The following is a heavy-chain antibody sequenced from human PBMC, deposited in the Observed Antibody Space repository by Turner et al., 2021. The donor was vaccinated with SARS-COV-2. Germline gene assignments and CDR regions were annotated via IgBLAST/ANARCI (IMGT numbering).Heavy chain of an antibody. CDR1: GFTFDDYA. D-gene: IGHD5-12*01. CDR2: VSWNSGTI. V-gene: IGHV3-9*01. Sequence: EVQLVESGGGLVQPGRSLRLYCGASGFTFDDYALHWVRQAPGKGLEWVSGVSWNSGTIGYADSVKGRFTISRDNAKNSLYLQMNSLRAEDTALYYCAKDIGLRYSGYDWTGAFDIWGQGTMVTVSS. CDR3: AKDIGLRYSGYDWTGAFDI. J-gene: IGHJ3*02.